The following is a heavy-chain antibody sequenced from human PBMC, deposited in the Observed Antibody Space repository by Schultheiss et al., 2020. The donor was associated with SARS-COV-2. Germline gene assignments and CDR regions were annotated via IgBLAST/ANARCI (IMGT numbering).Heavy chain of an antibody. J-gene: IGHJ5*02. CDR2: IYYSGST. CDR1: GGSISSGDYY. CDR3: ARDRAGYGSGIDP. D-gene: IGHD3-10*01. V-gene: IGHV4-30-4*01. Sequence: SCTVSGGSISSGDYYWSWIRQPPGKGLEWIGYIYYSGSTYYNPSLKSRVTISVDTSKNQFSLKLSSVTAADTAVYYCARDRAGYGSGIDPWGQGTLVTVSS.